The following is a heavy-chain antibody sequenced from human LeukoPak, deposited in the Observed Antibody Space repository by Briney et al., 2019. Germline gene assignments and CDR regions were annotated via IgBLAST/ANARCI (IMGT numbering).Heavy chain of an antibody. CDR2: ISYDGSNK. V-gene: IGHV3-30*18. CDR3: AKAHSAYCSSTSCYAGFDY. Sequence: GGSLRLSFAASGFTFSSYGMHWVRQAPGKGLEWVAVISYDGSNKYYADSVKGRFTISRDNSKNTLYLQMNSLRAEDTAVYYCAKAHSAYCSSTSCYAGFDYWGQGTLVTVSS. J-gene: IGHJ4*02. CDR1: GFTFSSYG. D-gene: IGHD2-2*01.